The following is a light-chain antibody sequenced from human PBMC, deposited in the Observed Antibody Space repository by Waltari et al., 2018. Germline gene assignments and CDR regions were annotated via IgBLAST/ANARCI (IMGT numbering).Light chain of an antibody. CDR3: SSYTSSSSHLL. J-gene: IGLJ2*01. CDR1: STAVGGYYC. CDR2: GVS. Sequence: QSALTQPASVSGSLGQSVIISCTVNSTAVGGYYCFSLYHQHPGRGPQLILYGVSNRPSGVSSRFSGSKSGNTASLTISGLQAEDEADYFCSSYTSSSSHLLFGGGTKLTVL. V-gene: IGLV2-14*03.